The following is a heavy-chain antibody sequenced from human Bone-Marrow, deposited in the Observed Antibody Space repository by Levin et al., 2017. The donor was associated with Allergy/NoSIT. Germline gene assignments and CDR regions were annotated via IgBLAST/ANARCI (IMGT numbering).Heavy chain of an antibody. CDR2: INWNSATI. D-gene: IGHD2-2*01. V-gene: IGHV3-9*01. CDR1: GFTFDDYA. Sequence: QPGGSLRLSCAASGFTFDDYAMHWVRQAPGKGLEWVSGINWNSATIGYADSVKGRLTISRDNAKNSLFLQMNRLTVEDTALYYCTKSRVDIAMHDALDIWGRGTMVTVSS. J-gene: IGHJ3*02. CDR3: TKSRVDIAMHDALDI.